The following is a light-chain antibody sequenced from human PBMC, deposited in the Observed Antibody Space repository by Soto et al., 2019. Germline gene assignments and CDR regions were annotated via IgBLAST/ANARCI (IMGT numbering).Light chain of an antibody. J-gene: IGKJ5*01. CDR1: QRVSNN. V-gene: IGKV3-15*01. Sequence: EVVMTQSPATLSVSPGERATLSYRASQRVSNNLAWYQQKPGQAPRLLIYGASTRATDIPAKFSGSGSGTEFSLTISSLQSEDFALYYCQQYNSWPPITFGQGTRLEI. CDR2: GAS. CDR3: QQYNSWPPIT.